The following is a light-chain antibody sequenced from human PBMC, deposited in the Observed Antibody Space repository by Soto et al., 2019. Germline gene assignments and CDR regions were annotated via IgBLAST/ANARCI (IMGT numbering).Light chain of an antibody. V-gene: IGKV1-39*01. Sequence: QMTQSPSSLSASVGARITITYRASQSIRTSLNWYQQKPGKAPRLLIYGASTLQSGVPSRFSGSGSATDFTLTVSSLQPEDSAIYYCQQSYTTPRTFGQGTKVEV. CDR3: QQSYTTPRT. CDR1: QSIRTS. CDR2: GAS. J-gene: IGKJ1*01.